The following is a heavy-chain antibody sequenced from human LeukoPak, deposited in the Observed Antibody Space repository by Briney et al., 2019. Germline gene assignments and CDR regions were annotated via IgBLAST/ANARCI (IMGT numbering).Heavy chain of an antibody. CDR3: ARAPAEIGGYYPEYFRH. J-gene: IGHJ1*01. Sequence: GGSLRLSCAASGFTFSRYWMHWVRQAPGKGLVWVPRIKSDGSTNYADSVKGRFAVSRDNAKKTVSLQMNSLRAEDTGVYYCARAPAEIGGYYPEYFRHWGQGTLVTVSS. CDR2: IKSDGST. CDR1: GFTFSRYW. D-gene: IGHD3-22*01. V-gene: IGHV3-74*01.